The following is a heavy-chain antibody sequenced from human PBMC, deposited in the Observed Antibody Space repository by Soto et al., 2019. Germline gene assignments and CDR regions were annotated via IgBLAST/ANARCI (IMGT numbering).Heavy chain of an antibody. CDR3: ARASIVCAFDY. CDR2: INPSGGST. D-gene: IGHD1-26*01. J-gene: IGHJ4*02. Sequence: QVQLVQSGAEVKKPGASVKVSCKASGYTFTSYYMHWVRQAPGQGLEWMGIINPSGGSTSYAQKFQGRVTMTRDTSTSTVYMELSRLRSEDTAVYYCARASIVCAFDYWGQGTMVTVSS. CDR1: GYTFTSYY. V-gene: IGHV1-46*01.